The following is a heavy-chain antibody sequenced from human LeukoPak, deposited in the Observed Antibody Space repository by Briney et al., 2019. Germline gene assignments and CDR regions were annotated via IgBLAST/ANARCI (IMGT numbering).Heavy chain of an antibody. J-gene: IGHJ4*02. CDR1: GYSFTSYW. CDR3: ARPTVFNDYFGFYFDY. Sequence: GESPKISCKGSGYSFTSYWIGWVRQMPGKGLEWMGIIYPGDSDTRYSPSFQGQVTISADKSISTAYLQWSSLKASDTAMYYCARPTVFNDYFGFYFDYWGQGTLVTVSS. CDR2: IYPGDSDT. D-gene: IGHD2/OR15-2a*01. V-gene: IGHV5-51*01.